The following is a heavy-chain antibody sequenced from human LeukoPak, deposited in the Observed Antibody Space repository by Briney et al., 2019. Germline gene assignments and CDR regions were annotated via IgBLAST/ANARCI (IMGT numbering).Heavy chain of an antibody. D-gene: IGHD3-9*01. CDR1: GYTFTGYY. V-gene: IGHV1-2*02. CDR3: AKTYYDILTGYYEDY. CDR2: INPNSGGT. Sequence: GASVKVSCKASGYTFTGYYMHWMRQAPGQGLEWMGWINPNSGGTNYAQKFQGRVTMTRDTSISTAYMELSRLRSDDTAVYYCAKTYYDILTGYYEDYWGQGTLVTVSS. J-gene: IGHJ4*02.